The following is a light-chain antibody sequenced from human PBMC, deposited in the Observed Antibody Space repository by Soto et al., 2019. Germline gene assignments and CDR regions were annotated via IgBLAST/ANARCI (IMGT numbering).Light chain of an antibody. CDR1: QVVSTSY. V-gene: IGKV3-20*01. CDR3: QQYGSSPMYT. CDR2: GAS. J-gene: IGKJ5*01. Sequence: EIVLTQSPGTLSLSPGERATLSCRASQVVSTSYLAWYQQKPGQAPRLLIYGASSRATDIPDRFSGSGSGTDFTLTISRLEPEDFAVYYCQQYGSSPMYTFGQGTRLEIK.